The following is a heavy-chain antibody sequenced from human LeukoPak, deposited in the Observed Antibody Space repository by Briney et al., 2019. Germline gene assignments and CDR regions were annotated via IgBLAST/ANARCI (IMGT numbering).Heavy chain of an antibody. CDR2: IYYSGST. V-gene: IGHV4-59*01. CDR1: GGSISSYY. D-gene: IGHD3-22*01. J-gene: IGHJ3*02. CDR3: ARVSKPRQWLSELSAFDI. Sequence: SETLSLTCTVSGGSISSYYWSWIRQPPGKGLEWIGYIYYSGSTNYNPSLKSRVTISVDTSKNQFSLKLSSVTAADTAVYYCARVSKPRQWLSELSAFDIWGQGTMVTVSS.